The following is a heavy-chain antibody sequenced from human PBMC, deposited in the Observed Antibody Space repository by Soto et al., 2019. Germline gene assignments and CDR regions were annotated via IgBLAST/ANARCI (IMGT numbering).Heavy chain of an antibody. Sequence: GGSLRLSCEASGFTFGAYWMSWVRQAPGKGLEWVANIMQDGSQKYLVDSVKGRFTISRDNAKNSLYLQMNSLRAEDTAVYYCVRDGRSGWPFDSWGQGTLVSVSS. D-gene: IGHD6-19*01. CDR3: VRDGRSGWPFDS. J-gene: IGHJ4*02. CDR2: IMQDGSQK. V-gene: IGHV3-7*01. CDR1: GFTFGAYW.